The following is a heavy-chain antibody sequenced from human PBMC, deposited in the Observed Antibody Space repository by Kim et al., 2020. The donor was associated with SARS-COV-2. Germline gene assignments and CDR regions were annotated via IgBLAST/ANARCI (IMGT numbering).Heavy chain of an antibody. CDR2: T. CDR3: AKAQGWYYFDY. J-gene: IGHJ4*02. Sequence: TYYADSVKGRFTISRDNSKDTVDLQMKSLRAEDTAVYYCAKAQGWYYFDYWGQGTLVTVSS. V-gene: IGHV3-23*01. D-gene: IGHD6-19*01.